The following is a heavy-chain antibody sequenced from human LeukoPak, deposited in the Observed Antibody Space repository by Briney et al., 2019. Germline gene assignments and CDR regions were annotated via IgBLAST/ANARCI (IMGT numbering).Heavy chain of an antibody. CDR1: GFTLSSYW. V-gene: IGHV3-33*08. CDR3: ARDYDILTGFPRGGFDY. J-gene: IGHJ4*02. CDR2: IWYDGSNK. Sequence: GGSLRLSCAASGFTLSSYWMHWVRQAPGKGLEWVAVIWYDGSNKYYADSVKGRFTISRDNSKNTLYLQMNSLRAEDTAVYYCARDYDILTGFPRGGFDYWGQGTLVTVSS. D-gene: IGHD3-9*01.